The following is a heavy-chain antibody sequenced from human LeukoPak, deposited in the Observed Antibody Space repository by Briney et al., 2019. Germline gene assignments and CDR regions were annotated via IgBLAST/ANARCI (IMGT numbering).Heavy chain of an antibody. CDR3: ARDRSGSYFFNWFDP. CDR1: GGSISSGGYY. V-gene: IGHV4-30-2*01. Sequence: SETLSLTCTVSGGSISSGGYYWSWIRQPPGKGLEWIGYIYHSGSTYYNPSLKSRATISVDRSKNQFSLKLSSVTAADTAVYYCARDRSGSYFFNWFDPWGQGTLVTVSS. D-gene: IGHD1-26*01. CDR2: IYHSGST. J-gene: IGHJ5*02.